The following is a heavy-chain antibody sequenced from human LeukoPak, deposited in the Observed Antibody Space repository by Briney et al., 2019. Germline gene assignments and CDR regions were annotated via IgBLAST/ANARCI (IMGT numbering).Heavy chain of an antibody. CDR3: ARQPSNGYYHDFDY. Sequence: ASVKVSCKASGYTFTSYGISWVRQAPGQGLEWMGWISAYNGNTNYAQKPQGRVTMTTDTSTSTAYMELRSLRSDDTAVYYCARQPSNGYYHDFDYWGQGTLVTVSS. CDR2: ISAYNGNT. V-gene: IGHV1-18*01. CDR1: GYTFTSYG. J-gene: IGHJ4*02. D-gene: IGHD2-2*03.